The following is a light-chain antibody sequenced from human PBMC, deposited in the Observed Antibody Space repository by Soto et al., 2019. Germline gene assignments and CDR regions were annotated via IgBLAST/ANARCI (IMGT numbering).Light chain of an antibody. CDR1: SSDVGAYNY. Sequence: QSVLTQPASVSGPPGQSITISCTGTSSDVGAYNYVSWYQQHPGKAPKPMIYEVSNRPSGVSNRFSGSKSGNTASLTISGLQADDEADYYCSSYISSSTLVFGTGTKVTVL. CDR3: SSYISSSTLV. V-gene: IGLV2-14*01. CDR2: EVS. J-gene: IGLJ1*01.